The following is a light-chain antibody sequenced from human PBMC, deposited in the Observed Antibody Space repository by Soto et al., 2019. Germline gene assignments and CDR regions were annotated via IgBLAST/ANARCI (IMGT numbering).Light chain of an antibody. V-gene: IGKV3-20*01. J-gene: IGKJ5*01. CDR1: QSVYSSY. CDR2: GAS. CDR3: QQLDSMPIT. Sequence: EIVLPQSPGTLSLCPGERATLSCSASQSVYSSYLAWYQQKPGQTPRLLIYGASSRTTGIPDRFSGSGPGTDFTLTISRLEPEDSATYYCQQLDSMPITFGQGTRLEI.